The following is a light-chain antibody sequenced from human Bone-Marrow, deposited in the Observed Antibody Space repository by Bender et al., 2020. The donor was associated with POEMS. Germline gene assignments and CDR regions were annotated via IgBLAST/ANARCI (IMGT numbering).Light chain of an antibody. V-gene: IGLV3-1*01. J-gene: IGLJ3*02. Sequence: SYEVTQPPSVSVSPGQTASIACSGDKMGDRYVAWYQQKPGQSPVLVIYEDVKRPSGIPERFSGSNSGNTASLTISGTQAMDEADYFCQAWHSGSSRVAFGGGTKVTVL. CDR2: EDV. CDR3: QAWHSGSSRVA. CDR1: KMGDRY.